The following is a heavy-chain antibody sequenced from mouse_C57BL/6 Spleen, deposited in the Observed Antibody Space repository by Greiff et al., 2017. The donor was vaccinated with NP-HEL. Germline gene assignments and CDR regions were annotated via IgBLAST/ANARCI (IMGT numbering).Heavy chain of an antibody. CDR3: ARRGYAMDY. CDR1: GYTFTSYW. Sequence: VQLQQSGAELVKPGASVKMSCKASGYTFTSYWITWVKQRPGQGLEWIGDIYPGSGSTNYNEKFKSKATLTVDTSSSTAYMQLSSLTSEDSAVYYCARRGYAMDYWGQRTSVTVSS. J-gene: IGHJ4*01. V-gene: IGHV1-55*01. CDR2: IYPGSGST.